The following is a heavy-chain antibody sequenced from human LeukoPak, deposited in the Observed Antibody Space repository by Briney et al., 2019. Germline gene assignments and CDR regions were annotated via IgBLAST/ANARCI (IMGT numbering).Heavy chain of an antibody. Sequence: GGSLRLSCAASGFTFSSYAMHWVRQAPGKGLEWVAVISYDGSNKYYADSVKGRFTISRDNSKNTLYLQMNSLRAEDTAVYYCAKDSLAVAGLTAGWYFDYWGQGTLVTVSS. V-gene: IGHV3-30*04. CDR3: AKDSLAVAGLTAGWYFDY. D-gene: IGHD6-19*01. J-gene: IGHJ4*02. CDR2: ISYDGSNK. CDR1: GFTFSSYA.